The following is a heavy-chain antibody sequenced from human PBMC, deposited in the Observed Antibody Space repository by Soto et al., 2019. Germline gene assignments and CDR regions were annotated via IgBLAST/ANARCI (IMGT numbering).Heavy chain of an antibody. CDR1: GGSMSSAGYY. CDR3: ARGLRVSPAY. CDR2: NYYAGST. J-gene: IGHJ4*02. V-gene: IGHV4-31*03. D-gene: IGHD4-4*01. Sequence: QVQLQESGPGLVKPSQTLSLTCTVSGGSMSSAGYYWSWVRPLPAAGLEWIGYNYYAGSTFYNPSLQSRVSISLETSKNQLSLILSSVTAADTAVYYCARGLRVSPAYWGPGTLVTVSS.